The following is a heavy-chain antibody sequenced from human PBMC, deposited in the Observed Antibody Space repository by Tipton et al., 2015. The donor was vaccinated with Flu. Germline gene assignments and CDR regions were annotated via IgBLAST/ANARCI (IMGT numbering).Heavy chain of an antibody. D-gene: IGHD2-8*01. Sequence: QLVQSGAEVKKLGASVKVSCKASGYTFTTYFLHWLRQAPGQGLEWMGIINPNSGATVYAQQFQGRVTMTRYTSTSTVHMELGGLSSEDTAMYYCARDKCGVTYTFDLWGQATMVTVSS. CDR3: ARDKCGVTYTFDL. CDR2: INPNSGAT. V-gene: IGHV1-46*01. J-gene: IGHJ3*01. CDR1: GYTFTTYF.